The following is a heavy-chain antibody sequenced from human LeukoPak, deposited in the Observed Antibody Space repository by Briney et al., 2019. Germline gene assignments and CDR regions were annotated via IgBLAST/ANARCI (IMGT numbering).Heavy chain of an antibody. V-gene: IGHV4-39*07. J-gene: IGHJ5*02. CDR3: ARTLAFGYSSGWYSNWFDP. D-gene: IGHD6-19*01. CDR1: GGSISSSSYY. CDR2: IYYSGST. Sequence: SETLSLTCTVSGGSISSSSYYWGWIRQPPGKGLEWIGSIYYSGSTYYNPSLKSRVTISVDTSKNQFSLKLSSVTAADTAVYYCARTLAFGYSSGWYSNWFDPWGQGTLVTVSS.